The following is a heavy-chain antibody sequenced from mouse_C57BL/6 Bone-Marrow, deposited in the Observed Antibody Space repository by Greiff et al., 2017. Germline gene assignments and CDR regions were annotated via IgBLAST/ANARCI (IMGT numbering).Heavy chain of an antibody. CDR1: GFTFTDYY. CDR3: ARYMMGQGDFDY. J-gene: IGHJ2*01. D-gene: IGHD3-3*01. V-gene: IGHV7-3*01. Sequence: EVKVVESGGGLVQPGGSLSLSCAASGFTFTDYYMSWVRQPPGKALEWLGFIRNKANGYTTEYSASVKGRFTISRDNSQSILYLQMKALRAEDSATYYCARYMMGQGDFDYWGQGTTLTVSS. CDR2: IRNKANGYTT.